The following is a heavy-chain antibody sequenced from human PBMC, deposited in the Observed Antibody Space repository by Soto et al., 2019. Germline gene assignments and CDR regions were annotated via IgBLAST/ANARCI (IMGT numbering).Heavy chain of an antibody. Sequence: SETLSLTCTVSGGSISSGDFYWSWIRQPPGRGLEWIGYISYSGSTYYNTSLRSRVTISVDTSKNQFSLKLNSVTAADTAVYYCARGGPTGGSYKYNWFDPWGQGTLVTVSS. J-gene: IGHJ5*02. CDR2: ISYSGST. V-gene: IGHV4-30-4*01. D-gene: IGHD2-15*01. CDR1: GGSISSGDFY. CDR3: ARGGPTGGSYKYNWFDP.